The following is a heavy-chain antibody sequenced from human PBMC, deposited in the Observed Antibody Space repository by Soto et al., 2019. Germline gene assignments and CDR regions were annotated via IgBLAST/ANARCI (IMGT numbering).Heavy chain of an antibody. J-gene: IGHJ4*02. CDR3: ARSRPIAARRSDYFDY. CDR2: IYYSGST. D-gene: IGHD6-6*01. V-gene: IGHV4-31*03. CDR1: GGSISSGGYY. Sequence: LSLTCTVSGGSISSGGYYWSWIRQHPGKGLEWIGYIYYSGSTYYNPSLKSRVTISVDTSKNQFSLKLSSVTAADTAVYYCARSRPIAARRSDYFDYWGQGTLVTV.